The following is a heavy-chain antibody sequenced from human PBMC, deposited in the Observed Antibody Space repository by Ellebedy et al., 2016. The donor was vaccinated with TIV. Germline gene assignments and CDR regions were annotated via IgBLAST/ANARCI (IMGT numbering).Heavy chain of an antibody. CDR3: ARDAAPGAPDYFDS. V-gene: IGHV3-30-3*01. Sequence: PGGSLSLSCVASGFTSSTYEIHWVRPAPGTGLEWVAVVSGHGRIQLYADSVKGRFTISRDTSKDTVYLQMNSLRVEDTALYYCARDAAPGAPDYFDSWGQGTQVTVSS. CDR2: VSGHGRIQ. J-gene: IGHJ4*02. D-gene: IGHD3-10*01. CDR1: GFTSSTYE.